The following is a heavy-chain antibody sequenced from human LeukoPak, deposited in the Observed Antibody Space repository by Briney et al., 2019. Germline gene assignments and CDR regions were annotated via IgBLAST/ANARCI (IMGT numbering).Heavy chain of an antibody. CDR2: ISGSGGST. V-gene: IGHV3-23*01. Sequence: GGSLRLSCAASGFTFSSYAMSWVRQAPGKGLEWVSAISGSGGSTYYADSVKGRFTISRDNSKNTLYLQMNSLRAEDTAVYYCAKAGYSYGPNRNWFDLWGQGTLVTVSS. CDR1: GFTFSSYA. J-gene: IGHJ5*02. D-gene: IGHD5-18*01. CDR3: AKAGYSYGPNRNWFDL.